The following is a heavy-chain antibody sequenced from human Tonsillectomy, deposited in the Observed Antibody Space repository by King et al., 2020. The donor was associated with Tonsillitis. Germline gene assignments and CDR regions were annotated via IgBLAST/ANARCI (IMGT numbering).Heavy chain of an antibody. J-gene: IGHJ5*02. V-gene: IGHV3-74*01. CDR2: TNINGSSR. CDR3: ARQIGVVSWYH. CDR1: GFTFWNYW. D-gene: IGHD3-3*01. Sequence: VQLVESGGGLVQPGGSLRLSCASSGFTFWNYWMHCVRLAPGKGLEWGSLTNINGSSRNYADSAKGRFTISRDNAKSTLYLQMNSLRAEDTAVYYCARQIGVVSWYHWGQGTLVTVSS.